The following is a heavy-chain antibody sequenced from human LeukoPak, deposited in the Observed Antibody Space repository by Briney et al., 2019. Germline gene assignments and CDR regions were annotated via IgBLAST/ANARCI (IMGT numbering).Heavy chain of an antibody. CDR1: GFTFSSYG. CDR3: ARGIAVTGSNYMDV. J-gene: IGHJ6*03. V-gene: IGHV3-30*02. Sequence: PGGSLRLSCAASGFTFSSYGMHSVRQAPGKGLEWVAFIRYDGSNKDYADSVKGRFTISRDNPKNTLYLQMNSLRAEDTTVYPCARGIAVTGSNYMDVWGKGTTVTVSS. CDR2: IRYDGSNK. D-gene: IGHD6-19*01.